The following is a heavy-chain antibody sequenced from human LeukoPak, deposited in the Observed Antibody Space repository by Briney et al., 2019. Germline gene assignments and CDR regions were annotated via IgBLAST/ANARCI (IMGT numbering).Heavy chain of an antibody. CDR2: ISSSSSYI. D-gene: IGHD6-13*01. CDR1: GFTFSSYS. J-gene: IGHJ4*02. CDR3: ARIGYSSSSFDY. V-gene: IGHV3-21*03. Sequence: PGGSLRLSCAASGFTFSSYSMNWVRQAPGKGLEWVSSISSSSSYIYYADSVKGRFTISRDNAKNSLYLQVDSLRAEDTAVYYCARIGYSSSSFDYWGQGTLVTVSS.